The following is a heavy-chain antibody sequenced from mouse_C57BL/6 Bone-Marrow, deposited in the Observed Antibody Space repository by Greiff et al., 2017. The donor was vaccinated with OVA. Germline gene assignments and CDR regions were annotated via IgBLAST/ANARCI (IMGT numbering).Heavy chain of an antibody. CDR2: IDPSDSYT. V-gene: IGHV1-50*01. D-gene: IGHD2-2*01. CDR1: GYTFTSYW. J-gene: IGHJ4*01. Sequence: VQLQQPGAELVKPGASVKLSCKASGYTFTSYWMQWVKQRPGQGLEWIGEIDPSDSYTNYNQKFKGKATLTVDTSSSTASMPLSSLTSEDAAVYDVARKVTWLRRRGYGMDYCGQGTSVTVSS. CDR3: ARKVTWLRRRGYGMDY.